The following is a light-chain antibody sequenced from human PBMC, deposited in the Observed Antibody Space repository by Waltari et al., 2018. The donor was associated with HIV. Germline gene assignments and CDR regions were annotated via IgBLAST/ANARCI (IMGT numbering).Light chain of an antibody. CDR2: RNN. CDR3: ATWDDNLSGWV. Sequence: QSVLTQPPSASATPGQRVTISCSGTNSNIGHNYVSWYQQLPGTAPKVLIYRNNYRPSGVPDRFSGSKSGTSAFLAISGLRSEDEADYYCATWDDNLSGWVFGGGTKLTVL. J-gene: IGLJ3*02. CDR1: NSNIGHNY. V-gene: IGLV1-47*01.